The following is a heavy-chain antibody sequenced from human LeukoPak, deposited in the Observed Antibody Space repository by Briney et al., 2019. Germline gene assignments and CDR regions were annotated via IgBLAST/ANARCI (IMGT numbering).Heavy chain of an antibody. J-gene: IGHJ4*02. CDR2: IKTDGSTT. Sequence: GGSLRLSCAASGFSFSTYWMTWVRQAPGKGLECVANIKTDGSTTYYLDSVKGRFTISRNNARSILHLQMNSLRVEDTAVCYCTRDLNHDSSGWGQGTLVTVSS. CDR3: TRDLNHDSSG. V-gene: IGHV3-7*01. CDR1: GFSFSTYW. D-gene: IGHD3-22*01.